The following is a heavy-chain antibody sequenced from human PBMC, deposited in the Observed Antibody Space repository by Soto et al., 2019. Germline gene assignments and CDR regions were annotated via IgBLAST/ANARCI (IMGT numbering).Heavy chain of an antibody. V-gene: IGHV3-23*01. CDR1: GFTFSSYA. CDR2: ISGSGGST. D-gene: IGHD2-2*01. CDR3: AKDPDIVVVPAANY. Sequence: GGSLRLSCAASGFTFSSYAMSWVRQAPGKGLEWVSAISGSGGSTYYADSVKGRFTISRDNSKNTLYLQMNSLRAEDTAVYYCAKDPDIVVVPAANYWGQGTLVTVSS. J-gene: IGHJ4*02.